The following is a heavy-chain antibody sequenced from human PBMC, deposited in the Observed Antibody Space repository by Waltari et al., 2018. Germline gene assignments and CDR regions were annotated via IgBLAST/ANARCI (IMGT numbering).Heavy chain of an antibody. D-gene: IGHD2-8*02. CDR1: GGSISGYF. CDR2: MYVSGST. Sequence: QVQLQESGPGLVKPSETLSLTCLVSGGSISGYFWSWIRQPAGKGLEWIGRMYVSGSTNYNPSLKSRVTMSADTSKNQFSLKLTSVTAADTAVYYCVSSKPATGGWFDPWGQGTLVTVSS. V-gene: IGHV4-4*07. J-gene: IGHJ5*02. CDR3: VSSKPATGGWFDP.